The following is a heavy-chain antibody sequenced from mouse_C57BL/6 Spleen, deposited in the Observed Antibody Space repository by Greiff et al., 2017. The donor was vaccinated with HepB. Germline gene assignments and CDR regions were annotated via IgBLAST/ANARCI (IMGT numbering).Heavy chain of an antibody. D-gene: IGHD2-4*01. V-gene: IGHV1-81*01. CDR3: ASNYDYDRYFDV. J-gene: IGHJ1*03. Sequence: VQVVESGAELARPGASVKLSCKASGYTFTSYGISWVKQRTGQGLEWIGEIYPRSGNTYYNEKFKGKATLTADKSSSTAYMELRSLTSEDSAVYFCASNYDYDRYFDVWGTGTTVTVSS. CDR1: GYTFTSYG. CDR2: IYPRSGNT.